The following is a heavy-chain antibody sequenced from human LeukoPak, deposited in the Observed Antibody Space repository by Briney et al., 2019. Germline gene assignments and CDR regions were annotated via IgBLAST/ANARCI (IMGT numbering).Heavy chain of an antibody. Sequence: APVKVSCKASGYTFSSYDINWVRQATGQRLEWMGWMNPNSGNSGYAQKFQGRVTMTRDTSISTIYMELTSLRSDDTAVYYCARGVRARGYYFDYWGQGTLVTVSS. J-gene: IGHJ4*02. CDR1: GYTFSSYD. V-gene: IGHV1-8*01. CDR3: ARGVRARGYYFDY. CDR2: MNPNSGNS.